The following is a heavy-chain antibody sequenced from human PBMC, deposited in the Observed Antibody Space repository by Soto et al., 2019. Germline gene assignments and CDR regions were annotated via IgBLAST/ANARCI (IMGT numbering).Heavy chain of an antibody. CDR3: AKDGSGYESRAGYYYYYYYMDV. V-gene: IGHV3-30*04. Sequence: QVQLVQSGAEVKKPGASVKVSCKASGYTFTSYAMHWVRQAPGKGLEWVAVISYDGSNKYYADSVKGRFTISRDNSKNTLYLQMNSLRAEDTAVYYCAKDGSGYESRAGYYYYYYYMDVWGKGTTVTVSS. J-gene: IGHJ6*03. CDR1: GYTFTSYA. CDR2: ISYDGSNK. D-gene: IGHD5-12*01.